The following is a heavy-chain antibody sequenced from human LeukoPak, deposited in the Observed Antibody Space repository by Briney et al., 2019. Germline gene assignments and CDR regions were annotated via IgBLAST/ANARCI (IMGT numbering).Heavy chain of an antibody. J-gene: IGHJ3*02. CDR1: GFTFSSYG. CDR3: ARDRTDFWSGPPADAFDI. V-gene: IGHV3-21*01. CDR2: ISSSSSYI. D-gene: IGHD3-3*01. Sequence: PGGSLRLSCAASGFTFSSYGMHWVRQAPGKGLEWVSSISSSSSYIYYADSVKGRFTISRDNAKNSLYLQMNSLRAEDTAVYYCARDRTDFWSGPPADAFDIWGQGTMVTVSS.